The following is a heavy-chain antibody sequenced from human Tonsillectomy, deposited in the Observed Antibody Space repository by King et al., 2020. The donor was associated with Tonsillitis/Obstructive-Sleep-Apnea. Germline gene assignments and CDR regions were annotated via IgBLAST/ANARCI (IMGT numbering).Heavy chain of an antibody. CDR1: GYTFTSYY. D-gene: IGHD2-2*02. V-gene: IGHV1-46*01. J-gene: IGHJ6*03. Sequence: QLVQSGAEVKKPGASVKVSCKASGYTFTSYYMHWVRQAPGQGLEWMGIINPSGGSTRYAQKFQGRVTMTRHTSTSTVYMELSSLRSEDTAVYYCARGGGHCSSTSCYSDYYYYYYMDVWGKGTTVTVSS. CDR2: INPSGGST. CDR3: ARGGGHCSSTSCYSDYYYYYYMDV.